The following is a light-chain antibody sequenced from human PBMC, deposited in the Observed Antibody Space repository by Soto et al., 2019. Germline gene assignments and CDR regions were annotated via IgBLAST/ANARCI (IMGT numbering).Light chain of an antibody. Sequence: DIQMTQSPSTLSASVGDRVTITCWASQNITSWLAWYQQKPGKAPRLLIYKVSTLDSGVPSRFSGSGSGTEFTLTVSSLQPDDFATYYCQQYDSGPITFGPGTKVDI. V-gene: IGKV1-5*03. J-gene: IGKJ3*01. CDR1: QNITSW. CDR2: KVS. CDR3: QQYDSGPIT.